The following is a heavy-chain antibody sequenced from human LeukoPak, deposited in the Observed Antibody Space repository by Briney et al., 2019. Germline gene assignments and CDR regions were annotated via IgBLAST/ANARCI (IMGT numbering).Heavy chain of an antibody. CDR1: GDSIGTNTYY. CDR3: ARQKRLYCSSTSCYSFDY. Sequence: SETLSLTCTVSGDSIGTNTYYWTWIRQPPGKGLEWIASIYHSGTSYHNPSLKSRVTISVDRSKNQFSLKLSSVSAADTAVYYCARQKRLYCSSTSCYSFDYWGQGTLVTVSS. D-gene: IGHD2-2*01. CDR2: IYHSGTS. J-gene: IGHJ4*02. V-gene: IGHV4-39*01.